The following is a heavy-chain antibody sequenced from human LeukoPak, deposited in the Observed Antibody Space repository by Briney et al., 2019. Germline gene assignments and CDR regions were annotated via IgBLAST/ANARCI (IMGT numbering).Heavy chain of an antibody. Sequence: SETLSLTCTVSGYSISSGYYWGWIRQPPGKGLEWIGYIHSGSTNYNPSLKSRVTISVDTSKNQFSLRLSSVTAADTAVYYCARLAAAAGNDYWGQGTLVTVSS. V-gene: IGHV4-38-2*02. D-gene: IGHD6-13*01. J-gene: IGHJ4*02. CDR2: IHSGST. CDR1: GYSISSGYY. CDR3: ARLAAAAGNDY.